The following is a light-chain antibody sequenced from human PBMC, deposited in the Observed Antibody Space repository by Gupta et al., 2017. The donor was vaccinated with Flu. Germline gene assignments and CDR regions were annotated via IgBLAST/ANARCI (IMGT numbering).Light chain of an antibody. Sequence: DVVMPQSPLSLPVTLGQPASISCRSSQSLVYSDGNTYLNWFQQRPVQSPRRLIYKVSNRDSGVPDTSSRSRSGTDFTLKSSRVEAEDVGVYYCMQWKPSLTFGGGTKVEIK. CDR1: QSLVYSDGNTY. V-gene: IGKV2-30*01. CDR3: MQWKPSLT. CDR2: KVS. J-gene: IGKJ4*01.